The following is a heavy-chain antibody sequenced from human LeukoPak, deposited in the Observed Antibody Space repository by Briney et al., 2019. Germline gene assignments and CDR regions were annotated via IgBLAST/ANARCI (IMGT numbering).Heavy chain of an antibody. D-gene: IGHD6-13*01. CDR1: GFTSSSYS. CDR2: ISSRSSTI. CDR3: AKYFSSWSSDY. J-gene: IGHJ4*02. Sequence: PGGSLRLSCSASGFTSSSYSMNWVRQAPGKGLAWVSYISSRSSTIYYADSVKGRFTISRDNAKNSLYLQMNSLRAEDTAVYYCAKYFSSWSSDYWGQGTLVTVSS. V-gene: IGHV3-48*04.